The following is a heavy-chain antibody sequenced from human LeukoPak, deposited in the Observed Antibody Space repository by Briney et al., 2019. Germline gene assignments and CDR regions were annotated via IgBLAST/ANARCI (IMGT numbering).Heavy chain of an antibody. Sequence: SETLSRTCTVSGGSISSYYWSWIRQPPGKGLEWIGYIHYSGSTNYKSSLKSRVTISVDTSKNQFSLKLSSVTAADTAVYYCARAGYYGSGSYYRYYYYMDVWGKGTTVTISS. CDR3: ARAGYYGSGSYYRYYYYMDV. V-gene: IGHV4-59*08. J-gene: IGHJ6*03. CDR2: IHYSGST. CDR1: GGSISSYY. D-gene: IGHD3-10*01.